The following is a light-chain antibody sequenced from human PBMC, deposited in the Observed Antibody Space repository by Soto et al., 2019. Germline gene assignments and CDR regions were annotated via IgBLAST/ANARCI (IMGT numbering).Light chain of an antibody. V-gene: IGLV2-14*01. J-gene: IGLJ3*02. CDR3: TSYTSVTTWV. Sequence: QSVLTQPASVSGSPGPSITISCTGTSSDIGRYNYVSWYQQHPGKAPKLMIYGVSNRPSGISNRFSASKSGNTASLTISGLQPEDEADYYCTSYTSVTTWVFGGGTK. CDR1: SSDIGRYNY. CDR2: GVS.